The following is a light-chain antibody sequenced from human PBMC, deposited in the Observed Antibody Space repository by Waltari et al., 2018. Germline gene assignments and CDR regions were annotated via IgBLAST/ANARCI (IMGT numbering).Light chain of an antibody. CDR3: QQRSDWPRK. CDR1: QSVSSY. J-gene: IGKJ1*01. V-gene: IGKV3-11*01. CDR2: DVS. Sequence: PGERATLSCRASQSVSSYLAWYQQKPGQAPRLLIYDVSNRATGIPARFSGSGSGTDFTLTISSLEPEDFAVYYCQQRSDWPRKFGQGTKVEIK.